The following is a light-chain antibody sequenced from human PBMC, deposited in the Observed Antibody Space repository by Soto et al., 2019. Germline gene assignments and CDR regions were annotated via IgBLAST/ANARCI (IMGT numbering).Light chain of an antibody. Sequence: IALTQSPGTLSLSPGERATISCLASQSVSSSYLAWYQQKPGQAPRLLIYGASSRATGIPDRFSGSGSGTDFTLTISRLEPEDFAVYYCQQYGSSPTWTFGQGTKVDIK. J-gene: IGKJ1*01. CDR1: QSVSSSY. CDR3: QQYGSSPTWT. V-gene: IGKV3-20*01. CDR2: GAS.